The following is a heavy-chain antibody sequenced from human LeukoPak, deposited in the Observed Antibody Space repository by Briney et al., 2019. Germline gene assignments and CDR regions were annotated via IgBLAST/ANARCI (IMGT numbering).Heavy chain of an antibody. CDR3: ARGPKYSSSYQFDY. CDR1: GYTFTSYD. CDR2: MNHNSGNT. J-gene: IGHJ4*02. V-gene: IGHV1-8*01. D-gene: IGHD6-13*01. Sequence: ASVKVSCKASGYTFTSYDINWVRQATGQGLEWMGWMNHNSGNTGYAQKFQGRVTMTRNTSISTAYMELSSLRSEDTAVYYCARGPKYSSSYQFDYWGQGTLVTVSS.